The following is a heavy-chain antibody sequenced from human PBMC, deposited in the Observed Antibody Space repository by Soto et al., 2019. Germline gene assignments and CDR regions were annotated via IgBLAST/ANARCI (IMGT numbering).Heavy chain of an antibody. CDR1: GGSFSGYY. CDR3: ARNPAPVDY. CDR2: INHSGST. J-gene: IGHJ4*02. Sequence: PSETLSLTCAVYGGSFSGYYWSWIRQPPGKGLEWIGEINHSGSTNYNPSLKSRVTISVDTSKNQFSLKLSSVTAADTAVYYCARNPAPVDYWGQGTLVTVSS. D-gene: IGHD6-25*01. V-gene: IGHV4-34*01.